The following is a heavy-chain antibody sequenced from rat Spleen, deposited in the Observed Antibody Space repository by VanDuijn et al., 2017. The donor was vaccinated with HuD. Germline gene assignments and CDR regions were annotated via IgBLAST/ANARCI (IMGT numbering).Heavy chain of an antibody. CDR2: ISNGGGST. Sequence: EVHLVESGGGLVQPGRSMKLSCAASGFTFSNYYMAWVRQSPTKGLEWVASISNGGGSTYYRDSVKGRFTVSRVNAKSTLYLQMDSRRFEDTATYYCARGGGIDYWGQGVMVTVSS. J-gene: IGHJ2*01. D-gene: IGHD1-11*01. CDR3: ARGGGIDY. CDR1: GFTFSNYY. V-gene: IGHV5-25*01.